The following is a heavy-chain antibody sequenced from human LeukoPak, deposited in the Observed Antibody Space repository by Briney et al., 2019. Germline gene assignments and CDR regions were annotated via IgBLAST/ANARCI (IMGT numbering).Heavy chain of an antibody. Sequence: GGTLRLSCAASGFTFSNYGMSWVRQTPGKGLEWVSVISDSGRSTYYADSVKGRFTISRDNSKNTLYLQMKSLRAEDTAVYYCAKISSGYYSHFDYWGQGTLVTVSS. CDR2: ISDSGRST. CDR1: GFTFSNYG. V-gene: IGHV3-23*01. D-gene: IGHD3-22*01. J-gene: IGHJ4*02. CDR3: AKISSGYYSHFDY.